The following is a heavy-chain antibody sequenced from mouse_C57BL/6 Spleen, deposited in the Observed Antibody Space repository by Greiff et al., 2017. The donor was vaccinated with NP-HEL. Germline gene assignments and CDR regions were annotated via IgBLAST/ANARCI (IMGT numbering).Heavy chain of an antibody. V-gene: IGHV5-4*01. CDR1: GFTFSSYA. J-gene: IGHJ4*01. D-gene: IGHD1-1*01. Sequence: EVMLVESGGGLVKPGGSLKLSCAASGFTFSSYAMSWVRQTPEKRLEWVATISDGGSYTYYPDNVKGRFTISRDNAKNNLYLQMSHLKSEDTAMYYCARDGDYYGSTYAMDYWGQGTSVTVSS. CDR2: ISDGGSYT. CDR3: ARDGDYYGSTYAMDY.